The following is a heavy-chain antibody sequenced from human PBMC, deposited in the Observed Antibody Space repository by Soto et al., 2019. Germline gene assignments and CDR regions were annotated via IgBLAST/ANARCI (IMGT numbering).Heavy chain of an antibody. J-gene: IGHJ5*02. Sequence: QVQLAQSGAEVKRPGASVKVSCKASGYTFTSYFIHWVRQAPGQGLEWVGIINPSGGTPTYAQKFQGRDTMTRDTSTRTVYMELTGLTSEDTAVYYWARETSCFDPWGQGTPVTVSS. CDR2: INPSGGTP. V-gene: IGHV1-46*01. CDR1: GYTFTSYF. D-gene: IGHD2-2*01. CDR3: ARETSCFDP.